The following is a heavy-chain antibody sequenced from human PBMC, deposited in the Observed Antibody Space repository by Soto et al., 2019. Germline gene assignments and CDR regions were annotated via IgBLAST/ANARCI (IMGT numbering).Heavy chain of an antibody. CDR2: ISAYNGNT. CDR3: ARNNIVVVSAIPDY. D-gene: IGHD2-21*02. Sequence: ASVKVCWKASCYTFTSYGISWVRQAPGQGLEWMGWISAYNGNTNYAQKLQGRVTMTTDTSTSTAYMELRSLRSDDTAVYYCARNNIVVVSAIPDYWGEGTLVTVSS. V-gene: IGHV1-18*01. J-gene: IGHJ4*02. CDR1: CYTFTSYG.